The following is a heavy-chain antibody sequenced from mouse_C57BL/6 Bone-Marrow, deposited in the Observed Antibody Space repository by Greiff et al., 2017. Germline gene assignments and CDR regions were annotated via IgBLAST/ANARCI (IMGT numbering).Heavy chain of an antibody. J-gene: IGHJ4*01. CDR3: ARSGYEYSRGYAMDY. CDR2: IYPRSGNT. D-gene: IGHD2-4*01. V-gene: IGHV1-81*01. CDR1: GYTFTSYG. Sequence: VQLQQSGAELARPGASVKLSCKASGYTFTSYGISWVKQRTGQGLEWIGEIYPRSGNTYYNEKFKGKATLTADKSSSTAYMELRSLTSEDSAVYFGARSGYEYSRGYAMDYWGQGTSVTVSS.